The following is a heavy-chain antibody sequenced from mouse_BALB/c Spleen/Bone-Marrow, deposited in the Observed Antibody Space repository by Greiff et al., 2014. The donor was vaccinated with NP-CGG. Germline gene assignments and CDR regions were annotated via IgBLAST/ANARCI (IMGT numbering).Heavy chain of an antibody. CDR1: GFTFSSYG. D-gene: IGHD1-1*01. CDR2: ISTGGSYT. J-gene: IGHJ2*01. V-gene: IGHV5-6*02. CDR3: GRNYYGSSYYFDY. Sequence: EVMLVESGGDLMKPGGSLKLSCVASGFTFSSYGMSWVRQTPDKRLEWVATISTGGSYTYYPDSVKGRFTITRDKATNTLYLQMSSLKSEDTAMYYCGRNYYGSSYYFDYWGQGTTLTVSS.